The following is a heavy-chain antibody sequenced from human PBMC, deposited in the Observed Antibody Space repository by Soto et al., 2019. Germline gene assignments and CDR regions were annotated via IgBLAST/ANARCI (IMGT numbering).Heavy chain of an antibody. D-gene: IGHD3-16*01. V-gene: IGHV3-30-3*01. Sequence: PVGSLRLSCAASGFTFSSYAMHWVRQAPGKGLEWVAVISYDGSNKYYADSVKGRFTISRDNSKNTLYLQMNSLRAEDTAVYYWPGLGGDYWGQGTLVTVSS. CDR1: GFTFSSYA. J-gene: IGHJ4*02. CDR2: ISYDGSNK. CDR3: PGLGGDY.